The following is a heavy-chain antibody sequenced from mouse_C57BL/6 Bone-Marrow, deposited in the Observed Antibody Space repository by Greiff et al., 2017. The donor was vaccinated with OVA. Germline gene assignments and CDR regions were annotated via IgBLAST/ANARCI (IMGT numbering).Heavy chain of an antibody. D-gene: IGHD2-1*01. Sequence: EVMLVESGGGLVKPGGSLKLSCAASGFTFSSYAMSWVRQTPDKRLEWVATISDGGSYTYYPDNVKGRFTISRDNAKNNLYLQMSHLKSEDTAIYYCAREAYVNRDAMDYWGQGTSVTVSS. V-gene: IGHV5-4*01. J-gene: IGHJ4*01. CDR1: GFTFSSYA. CDR2: ISDGGSYT. CDR3: AREAYVNRDAMDY.